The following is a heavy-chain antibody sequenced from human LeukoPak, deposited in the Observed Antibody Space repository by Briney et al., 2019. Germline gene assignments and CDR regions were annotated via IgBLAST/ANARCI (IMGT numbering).Heavy chain of an antibody. J-gene: IGHJ4*02. Sequence: PGGSLRLSCAASGFTFNSYGMYWVRQSPGKGLEWVSAISGSGGSTYYADSVKGRFTISRDNSKNTLYLQMNSLRAEDTAVYYCAKDRQLVHDYWGQGTLVTVSS. V-gene: IGHV3-23*01. CDR1: GFTFNSYG. D-gene: IGHD6-13*01. CDR2: ISGSGGST. CDR3: AKDRQLVHDY.